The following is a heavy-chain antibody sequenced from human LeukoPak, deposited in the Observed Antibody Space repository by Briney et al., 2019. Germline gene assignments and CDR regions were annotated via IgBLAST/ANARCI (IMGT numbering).Heavy chain of an antibody. Sequence: PGGSLRLSCAASGLTFSSSPMSWVRKAPGKGLEWLSSISTSSSYIYYADSVKGRFTVSTDNAKNSMYLQMNSLRAENTAVYFCARIAVSGAWYFDLWGRGTLVSVSS. CDR1: GLTFSSSP. J-gene: IGHJ2*01. D-gene: IGHD6-19*01. CDR2: ISTSSSYI. V-gene: IGHV3-21*01. CDR3: ARIAVSGAWYFDL.